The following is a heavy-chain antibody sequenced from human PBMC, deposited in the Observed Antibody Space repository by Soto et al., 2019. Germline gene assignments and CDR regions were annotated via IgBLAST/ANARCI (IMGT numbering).Heavy chain of an antibody. J-gene: IGHJ6*02. CDR3: ARDRSNAPFYYGMDV. Sequence: SETLSLTCTVSGGSISSGGYYWSWIRQHPGKGLEWIGYIYYSGSTYYNPSLKSRVTISVDTSKNQFSPKLSSVTAADTAVYYCARDRSNAPFYYGMDVWGQGTTVTVSS. CDR2: IYYSGST. V-gene: IGHV4-31*03. D-gene: IGHD7-27*01. CDR1: GGSISSGGYY.